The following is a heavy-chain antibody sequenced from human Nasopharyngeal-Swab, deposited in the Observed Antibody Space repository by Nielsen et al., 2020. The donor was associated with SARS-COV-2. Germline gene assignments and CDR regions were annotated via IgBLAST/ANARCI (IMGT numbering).Heavy chain of an antibody. D-gene: IGHD3-22*01. Sequence: ASVQVSCKASGYTFTSYGISWVRQAPGQGLEWMGWISAYNGNTNYAQKLQGRVTMTTDTSTSTAYMELRSLRSDDTAVYYCARAYYYDSSGYYYADYWGQGTLVTVSS. CDR1: GYTFTSYG. J-gene: IGHJ4*02. CDR2: ISAYNGNT. V-gene: IGHV1-18*01. CDR3: ARAYYYDSSGYYYADY.